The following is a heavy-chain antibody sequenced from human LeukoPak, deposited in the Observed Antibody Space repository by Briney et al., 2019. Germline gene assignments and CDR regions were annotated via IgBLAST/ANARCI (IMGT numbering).Heavy chain of an antibody. D-gene: IGHD3-10*01. Sequence: PGGSLRLSCAASGFTFSSYWMSWVRQAPGKGLEWVANIKQDGSEKYYVDSVKGRFTISTDSAKNSLYLQMNSLRAEDTAVYYCARDDYGGGSGSNYYYYGMDVWGKGTTVTVSS. CDR2: IKQDGSEK. CDR1: GFTFSSYW. J-gene: IGHJ6*04. V-gene: IGHV3-7*03. CDR3: ARDDYGGGSGSNYYYYGMDV.